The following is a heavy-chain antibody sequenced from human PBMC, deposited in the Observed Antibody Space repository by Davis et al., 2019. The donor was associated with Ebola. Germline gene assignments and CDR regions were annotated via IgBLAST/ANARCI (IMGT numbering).Heavy chain of an antibody. CDR1: GFTFSSYA. CDR3: AKDWNPKPYGSGSGVFDY. J-gene: IGHJ4*02. Sequence: GESLKISCAASGFTFSSYAMSWVRQAPGKGLEWVSAISGSGGSTYYADSVKGRFTISRDNSKNTLYLQMNSLRAEDTAVYYCAKDWNPKPYGSGSGVFDYWGQGTLVTVSS. CDR2: ISGSGGST. D-gene: IGHD3-10*01. V-gene: IGHV3-23*01.